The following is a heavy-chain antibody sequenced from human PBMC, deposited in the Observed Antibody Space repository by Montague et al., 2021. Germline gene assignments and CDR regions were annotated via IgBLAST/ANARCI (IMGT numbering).Heavy chain of an antibody. Sequence: SKTLSLTCTVFGGSISSSSYYWGWIRQPPGKGLEWIGTFYSGGNTYYNPALKSRVSISADTSNNQFSLKLHSVTAADTAVYFCARARITGTTTPLDYWGQGTLVIVSS. D-gene: IGHD1/OR15-1a*01. J-gene: IGHJ4*02. CDR2: FYSGGNT. CDR1: GGSISSSSYY. CDR3: ARARITGTTTPLDY. V-gene: IGHV4-39*01.